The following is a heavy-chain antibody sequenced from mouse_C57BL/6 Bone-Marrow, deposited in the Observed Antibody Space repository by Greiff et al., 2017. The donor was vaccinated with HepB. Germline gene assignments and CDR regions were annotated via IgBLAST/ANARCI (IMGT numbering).Heavy chain of an antibody. CDR3: ARRGYYYGSSYDY. V-gene: IGHV1-55*01. D-gene: IGHD1-1*01. Sequence: VQLQQPGAELVKPGASVKMSCKASGYTFTSYWITWVKQRPGQGLEWIGDIYPGSGSTNYNEKFKSKATLTVDTSSSTAYMQLSSLTSEDSAVYYCARRGYYYGSSYDYWGQGTTLTVSS. J-gene: IGHJ2*01. CDR2: IYPGSGST. CDR1: GYTFTSYW.